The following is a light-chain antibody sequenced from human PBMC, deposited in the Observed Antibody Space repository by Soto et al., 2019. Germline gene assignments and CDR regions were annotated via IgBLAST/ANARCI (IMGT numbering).Light chain of an antibody. CDR3: QQCDSWPPYT. CDR2: GAS. V-gene: IGKV3-15*01. Sequence: EIVMTQSPATLSVSPGERATLSCRASQSVNSNLAWYQQKPGQAPRLLIYGASTRATGIPARFSGSGSGTEFTLTISSLRTEDFAVYYCQQCDSWPPYTFGQGTKLEIK. J-gene: IGKJ2*01. CDR1: QSVNSN.